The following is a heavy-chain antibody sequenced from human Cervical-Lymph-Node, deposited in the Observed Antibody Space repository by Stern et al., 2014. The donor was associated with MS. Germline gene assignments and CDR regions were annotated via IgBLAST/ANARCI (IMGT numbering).Heavy chain of an antibody. CDR2: INPSGDGT. CDR3: TRPLAGTTLLFDS. J-gene: IGHJ4*02. V-gene: IGHV1-46*03. D-gene: IGHD1-1*01. Sequence: QVQLMQSGAEVTRPGASVKVSCKASGDTFTSHYMHWVRQAPGQGLERMGIINPSGDGTTYAQKFQGRLTMTRDTSTSTVYMELSSLTSEDTAVYYCTRPLAGTTLLFDSWGQGTLVTVSS. CDR1: GDTFTSHY.